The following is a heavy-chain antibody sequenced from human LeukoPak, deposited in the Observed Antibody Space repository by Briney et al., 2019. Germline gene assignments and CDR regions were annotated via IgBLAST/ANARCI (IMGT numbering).Heavy chain of an antibody. J-gene: IGHJ4*02. Sequence: GGSLRLSCAPSGFTFSSYSMNWFRQAPGKGLGWVSSISHSGIYIYYADSVKGRFTISRDNAKNSLSLQMNSLRAEDSAIYYCAKDLNDYGGALDYWGQGTLVTVSS. CDR1: GFTFSSYS. CDR2: ISHSGIYI. V-gene: IGHV3-21*01. D-gene: IGHD4/OR15-4a*01. CDR3: AKDLNDYGGALDY.